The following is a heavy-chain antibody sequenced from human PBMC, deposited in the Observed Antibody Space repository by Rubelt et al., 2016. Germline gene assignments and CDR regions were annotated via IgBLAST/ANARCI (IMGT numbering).Heavy chain of an antibody. J-gene: IGHJ4*02. CDR2: ISGSGGST. D-gene: IGHD5-18*01. V-gene: IGHV3-21*04. Sequence: VQLVESGGGVVQPGGSLRLSCAASGFTFSSYGMHWVRQAPGKGLEWVSAISGSGGSTYYADSVKGRFTISRDNAKNSLYLQMNSLRAEDTAVYYCARCLYSYGYWAGYWGQGTLVTVSS. CDR1: GFTFSSYG. CDR3: ARCLYSYGYWAGY.